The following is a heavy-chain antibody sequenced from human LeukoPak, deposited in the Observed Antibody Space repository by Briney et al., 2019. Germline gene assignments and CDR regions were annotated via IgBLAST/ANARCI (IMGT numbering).Heavy chain of an antibody. D-gene: IGHD3-22*01. Sequence: GGSLRLSCAAFGITFNSYVFHWVRQAPGKGLEWVAVISKDGNNQYYADSVKGRFTISRDNFKNTLYLQMNSLRTEDTAVYYCARTPSYSSSAPFDYWGQGTLVTVSS. CDR1: GITFNSYV. CDR2: ISKDGNNQ. V-gene: IGHV3-30-3*01. CDR3: ARTPSYSSSAPFDY. J-gene: IGHJ4*02.